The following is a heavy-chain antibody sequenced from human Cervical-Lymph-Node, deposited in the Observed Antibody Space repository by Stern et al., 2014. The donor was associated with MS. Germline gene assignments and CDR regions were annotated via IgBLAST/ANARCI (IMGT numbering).Heavy chain of an antibody. CDR1: GYSFTSYW. CDR2: IYPADSAT. Sequence: EVQLVESGTEVKKSGESLKISCKGSGYSFTSYWIGWVRQVPGKGLEWMGIIYPADSATKYSPSFQGQVTISADKSTSTAYLQWSNLKASDTAMYYCARHMRSYFAMDVWGQGTTVIVSS. J-gene: IGHJ6*02. D-gene: IGHD3-10*01. CDR3: ARHMRSYFAMDV. V-gene: IGHV5-51*01.